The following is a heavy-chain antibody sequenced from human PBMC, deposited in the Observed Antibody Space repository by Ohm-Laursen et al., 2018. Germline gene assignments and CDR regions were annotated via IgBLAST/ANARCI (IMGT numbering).Heavy chain of an antibody. CDR2: ISWNSVSI. V-gene: IGHV3-9*01. J-gene: IGHJ6*02. CDR3: AKDRGSSGYYYNYGMDV. Sequence: SLRLSCAASGFTFDEYAMHWVRQAPGKGLEWVSGISWNSVSIAYADSVKGRFTISRDNARNSLYLQMNSLRVEDTALYYCAKDRGSSGYYYNYGMDVWGQGTTVTVS. D-gene: IGHD3-22*01. CDR1: GFTFDEYA.